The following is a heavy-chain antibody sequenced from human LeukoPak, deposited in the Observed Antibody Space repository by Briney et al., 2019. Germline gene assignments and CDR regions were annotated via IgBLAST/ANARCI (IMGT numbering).Heavy chain of an antibody. CDR2: FDPGDGAM. J-gene: IGHJ4*02. CDR3: AAGGFYDLLPY. V-gene: IGHV1-24*01. Sequence: ASVKVSCKVSGYNLTELSMHWGRQAPGKGLEWMGGFDPGDGAMVYAQRFQGRVTMTEDTSTDTVYMELSSVKSEDTAVYYCAAGGFYDLLPYWGQGTLVTVSS. CDR1: GYNLTELS. D-gene: IGHD3-9*01.